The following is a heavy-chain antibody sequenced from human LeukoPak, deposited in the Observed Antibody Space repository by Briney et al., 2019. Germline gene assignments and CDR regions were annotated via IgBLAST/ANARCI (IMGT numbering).Heavy chain of an antibody. CDR1: GGSINTYY. J-gene: IGHJ4*02. CDR2: INASGGT. V-gene: IGHV4-4*07. D-gene: IGHD4-17*01. CDR3: AREYGDFDY. Sequence: PSETLSLTCTVSGGSINTYYWSWIRQPAGKGLEWIGRINASGGTNYNPSLKSRVTMSVDTSKNQFSLKVNSVTAADTAVYYCAREYGDFDYWGQGTLVTVSS.